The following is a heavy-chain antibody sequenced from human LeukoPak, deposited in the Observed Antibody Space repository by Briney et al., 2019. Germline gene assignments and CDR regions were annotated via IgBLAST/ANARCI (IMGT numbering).Heavy chain of an antibody. CDR2: IYYSGST. CDR1: GGSISSSSYY. D-gene: IGHD3-22*01. CDR3: ARGPSPGPDSSGYYWVYNWFDP. Sequence: SETLSLTCTVSGGSISSSSYYWGWIRQPPGKGLEWIGSIYYSGSTNYNPSLKSRVTISVDTSKNQFSLKLSSVTAADTAVYYCARGPSPGPDSSGYYWVYNWFDPWGQGTLVTVSS. V-gene: IGHV4-39*07. J-gene: IGHJ5*02.